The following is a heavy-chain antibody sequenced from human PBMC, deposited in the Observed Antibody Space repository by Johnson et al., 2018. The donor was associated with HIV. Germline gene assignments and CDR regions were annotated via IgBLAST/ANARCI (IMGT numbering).Heavy chain of an antibody. V-gene: IGHV3-66*01. CDR2: IYSGGST. CDR3: ARDGESQQLPLGDAFDI. J-gene: IGHJ3*02. CDR1: GFAVSSNY. D-gene: IGHD6-13*01. Sequence: VQLVESGGGLVQSGGSLRLSCGVSGFAVSSNYMSWVRQAPGKGLEWVSIIYSGGSTYYAESVKGRFTISRDNSKNTLYLQMNNLRVEDTAVYYCARDGESQQLPLGDAFDICGQGTMVTVSS.